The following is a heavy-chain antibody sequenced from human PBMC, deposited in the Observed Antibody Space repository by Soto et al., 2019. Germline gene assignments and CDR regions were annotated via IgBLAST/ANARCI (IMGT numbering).Heavy chain of an antibody. J-gene: IGHJ3*02. D-gene: IGHD6-13*01. CDR2: RWYDGSDK. CDR1: RFTFSSYG. Sequence: QVQLVESGGGVVQPGRSLRLSCAASRFTFSSYGMHWVRQAPGKGLEWVALRWYDGSDKFYADSVKGRFTISRDNSKNTLYLQMNSLRAEDTAVYYCARGSSYSSSWGHAFDIWGQGTMVTVSS. V-gene: IGHV3-33*01. CDR3: ARGSSYSSSWGHAFDI.